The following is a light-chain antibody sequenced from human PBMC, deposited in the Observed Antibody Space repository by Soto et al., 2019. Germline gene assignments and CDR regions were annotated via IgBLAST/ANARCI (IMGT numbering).Light chain of an antibody. J-gene: IGLJ2*01. CDR2: SDN. CDR3: SAWDDSLNGHLV. CDR1: TSNIGSHS. V-gene: IGLV1-44*01. Sequence: QSVLIQPPSVSGAPEQRVTIPCSGSTSNIGSHSVNWYKQLPGTAPKVVILSDNERPSGVPDRISGSKSGVSASLAISGLQVEDEADYYCSAWDDSLNGHLVFGGGTKLTVL.